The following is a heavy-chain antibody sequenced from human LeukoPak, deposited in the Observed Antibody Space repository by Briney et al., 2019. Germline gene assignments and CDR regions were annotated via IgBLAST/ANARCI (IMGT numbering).Heavy chain of an antibody. CDR3: DRIAADGPDAFDI. Sequence: GGSLRLSCAASGFTFSSYAMSWVRQAPGKGLEWVSAISGSGGSTYYADSVKGRFTISRDNSKNTLYLQMNSLRAEDTAVYYCDRIAADGPDAFDIWGQGTMVTVSS. D-gene: IGHD6-13*01. CDR1: GFTFSSYA. V-gene: IGHV3-23*01. CDR2: ISGSGGST. J-gene: IGHJ3*02.